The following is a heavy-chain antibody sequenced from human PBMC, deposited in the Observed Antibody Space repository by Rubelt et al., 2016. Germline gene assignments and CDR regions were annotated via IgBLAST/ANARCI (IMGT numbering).Heavy chain of an antibody. V-gene: IGHV3-48*04. Sequence: EVQLLESGGGLVQPGGSLRLSCAASGFPFSSYSMKWVRQAPGKGLEWVSYISSRSGTMYYADSVKGRFTIARDNAKNSLYLQMNDLRAEDTAVYYCATGRDGFENEDYWGQGALVTVSS. CDR3: ATGRDGFENEDY. D-gene: IGHD5-24*01. CDR2: ISSRSGTM. CDR1: GFPFSSYS. J-gene: IGHJ4*02.